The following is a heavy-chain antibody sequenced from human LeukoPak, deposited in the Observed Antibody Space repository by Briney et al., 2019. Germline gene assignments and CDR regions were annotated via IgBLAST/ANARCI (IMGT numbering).Heavy chain of an antibody. J-gene: IGHJ5*02. D-gene: IGHD6-6*01. Sequence: SETLSLTCTVSGYSLGTDYYWGWIRQPPGKGLEGIGSIYNSGSTYYNPSLKSRITISVDQSKNQFSLKLSSVTAADTAVYYCARNSSSSSPPERYNWFDPWGQGTLVRVSS. V-gene: IGHV4-38-2*02. CDR2: IYNSGST. CDR3: ARNSSSSSPPERYNWFDP. CDR1: GYSLGTDYY.